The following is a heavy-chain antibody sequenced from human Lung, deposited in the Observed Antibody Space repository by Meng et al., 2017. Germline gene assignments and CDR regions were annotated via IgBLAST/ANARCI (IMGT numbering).Heavy chain of an antibody. CDR3: ATRGNPYLNC. CDR2: INTYNGKT. Sequence: QGPLVHDGAEVQKPGASVKVSCEASGYTLSGDGFSWVRTGPGQGLEWLGWINTYNGKTDYAQKFQGRITMTTDTFTSTAYMELRNLRSDDTAVYYCATRGNPYLNCWGQGTLVTVSS. J-gene: IGHJ4*02. CDR1: GYTLSGDG. V-gene: IGHV1-18*01.